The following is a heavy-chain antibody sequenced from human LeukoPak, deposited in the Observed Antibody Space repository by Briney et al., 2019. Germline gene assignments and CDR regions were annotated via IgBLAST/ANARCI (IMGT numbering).Heavy chain of an antibody. Sequence: SETLSLTCTVSGGSISDYFWSWIRQPPGKGLEWVGYVFYNGSTNYNPSLKSRVTISVDTSKNQFSLKLSSVTAADTAVYYCARQVYGEVGAPTFDYWGQGTLVTVSS. CDR3: ARQVYGEVGAPTFDY. V-gene: IGHV4-59*08. J-gene: IGHJ4*02. D-gene: IGHD1-26*01. CDR2: VFYNGST. CDR1: GGSISDYF.